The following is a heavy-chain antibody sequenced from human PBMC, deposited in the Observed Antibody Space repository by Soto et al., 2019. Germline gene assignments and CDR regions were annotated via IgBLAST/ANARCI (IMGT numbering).Heavy chain of an antibody. V-gene: IGHV3-23*01. Sequence: EVQLLVSGGRFVQPGGSLKLSCEASGFTFGNYAMTWVRQAPGKGLEWVSTISGSGDRTYYAGSVTGRFTISRDNSKNTLYLQMHSLGVEDTAVYFCAKDTVAIRSFYFDSWAQGTLVTVSS. CDR2: ISGSGDRT. CDR3: AKDTVAIRSFYFDS. J-gene: IGHJ4*02. D-gene: IGHD2-21*01. CDR1: GFTFGNYA.